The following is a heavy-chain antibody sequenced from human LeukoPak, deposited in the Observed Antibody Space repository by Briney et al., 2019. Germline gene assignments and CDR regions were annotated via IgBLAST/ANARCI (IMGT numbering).Heavy chain of an antibody. D-gene: IGHD2-2*02. J-gene: IGHJ4*02. CDR3: ARGPYCSSTSCYMSTIFGVVITEFDY. CDR1: GYTFTSYG. CDR2: ISAYNGNT. Sequence: ASVKVSCKASGYTFTSYGISWVRQPPGQGLEWMGWISAYNGNTNYAQKLQGRVTMTTDTSTSTAYMELRSLRSDDTAVYYCARGPYCSSTSCYMSTIFGVVITEFDYWGQGTLVTVSS. V-gene: IGHV1-18*01.